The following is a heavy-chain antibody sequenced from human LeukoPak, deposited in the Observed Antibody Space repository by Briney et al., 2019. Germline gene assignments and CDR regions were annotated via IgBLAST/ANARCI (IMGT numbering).Heavy chain of an antibody. Sequence: ASVKVSCKASGYIFTTCYMHWVRQAPGQGLEWMGVTNTSGGSTTYAQRIQGRVTMTRDTSTSTVYMELSSLRSDDTAVYYCVREGSGTYYDYYYGLDVWGQGTTVTVSS. J-gene: IGHJ6*02. D-gene: IGHD1-26*01. CDR2: TNTSGGST. CDR3: VREGSGTYYDYYYGLDV. V-gene: IGHV1-46*01. CDR1: GYIFTTCY.